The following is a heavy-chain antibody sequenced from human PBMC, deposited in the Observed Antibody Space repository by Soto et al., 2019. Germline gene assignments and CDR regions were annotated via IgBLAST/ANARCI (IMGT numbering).Heavy chain of an antibody. D-gene: IGHD3-22*01. Sequence: EVQVMESGGDLVQPGGSLRLSCEAAGFTVSRNYMSWVRQAPGKGLECVSVVYTNGNTYFADSVKGRFTVSRDNSRNTLYLQMNSLRVEDTAVYFCAMSAAVIVGYAFETWGPGTRVTVSS. J-gene: IGHJ3*02. CDR1: GFTVSRNY. CDR3: AMSAAVIVGYAFET. CDR2: VYTNGNT. V-gene: IGHV3-66*01.